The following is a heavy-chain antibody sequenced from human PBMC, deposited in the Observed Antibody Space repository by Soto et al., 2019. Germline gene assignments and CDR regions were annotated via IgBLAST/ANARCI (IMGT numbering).Heavy chain of an antibody. CDR1: GFTFSDYA. CDR2: IRGSGVGT. J-gene: IGHJ3*01. V-gene: IGHV3-23*01. Sequence: EVQLLESGEPGGSLRVSCVASGFTFSDYAMTWVRQAPGKGLEWVSSIRGSGVGTTYADSVRGRFTILRDNSKNTLYLQMNSLRAVDTAVYYCARDPNGDYVGAFDGWGQGTMVTVSS. CDR3: ARDPNGDYVGAFDG. D-gene: IGHD4-17*01.